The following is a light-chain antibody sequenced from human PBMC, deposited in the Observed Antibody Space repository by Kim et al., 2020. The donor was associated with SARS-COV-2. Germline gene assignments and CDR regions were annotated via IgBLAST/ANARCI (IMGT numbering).Light chain of an antibody. CDR3: CSYAGRYIWV. Sequence: QSALTQPRSVSGSPGQSVTISCTGTSRDVGGYDYVSWYQQHRGKGPKLMFYDVTSRPSGVPNRLSGSKSGDTASLTISGLQAEDEADYYCCSYAGRYIWVFGGGTQLTVL. V-gene: IGLV2-11*01. CDR2: DVT. CDR1: SRDVGGYDY. J-gene: IGLJ3*02.